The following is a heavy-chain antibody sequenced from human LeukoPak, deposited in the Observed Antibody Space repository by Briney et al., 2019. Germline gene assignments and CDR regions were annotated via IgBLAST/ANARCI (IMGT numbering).Heavy chain of an antibody. V-gene: IGHV1-46*01. J-gene: IGHJ4*02. Sequence: ASVNVSCKASGYTFTCNYIHWVRQAPGQGLEWMGLVNPSGGSTTYAQMFQGRVTMTRDTSTSTVYLELSSLRSEDTAVYYCAKGGVAGTFDYWGQGTQVTVSS. CDR3: AKGGVAGTFDY. CDR1: GYTFTCNY. D-gene: IGHD6-19*01. CDR2: VNPSGGST.